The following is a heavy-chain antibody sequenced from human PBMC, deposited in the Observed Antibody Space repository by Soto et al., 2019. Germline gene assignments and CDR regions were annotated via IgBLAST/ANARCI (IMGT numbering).Heavy chain of an antibody. Sequence: QVQLVESGGGVVQPGRSLRLSCAASGFTFSSYAMHWVRQAPGKGLEWVAVISYDGSNKYYADSVKGRFTISRDNSKNTLYLQMNSLRAEDTAVYYWARDSGAIQLWSSGFDYWGQGTLVTVSS. V-gene: IGHV3-30-3*01. D-gene: IGHD5-18*01. CDR1: GFTFSSYA. CDR2: ISYDGSNK. CDR3: ARDSGAIQLWSSGFDY. J-gene: IGHJ4*02.